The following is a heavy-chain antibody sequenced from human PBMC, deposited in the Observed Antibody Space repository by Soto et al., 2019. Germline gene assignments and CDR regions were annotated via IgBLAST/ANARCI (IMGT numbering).Heavy chain of an antibody. D-gene: IGHD6-19*01. CDR1: GFTSYYYS. CDR3: AREVAGTAFFDY. CDR2: NSSGASYI. J-gene: IGHJ4*02. V-gene: IGHV3-21*01. Sequence: EVQLVESGGGLVKPGGSLRLSCAASGFTSYYYSMNWVRQAPGKGLEWVSCNSSGASYIYYADSVKGRFTISRDNAKNSLYLQMNSLRAEDTAVYYCAREVAGTAFFDYWGQGTLVTVSS.